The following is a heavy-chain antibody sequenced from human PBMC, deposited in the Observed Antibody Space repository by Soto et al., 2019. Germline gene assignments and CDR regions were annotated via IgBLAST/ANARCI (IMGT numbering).Heavy chain of an antibody. J-gene: IGHJ6*02. V-gene: IGHV1-2*04. CDR2: INPKSGGT. Sequence: QVQLVQSGAEVKKPGASVKVSCKASGYSFTDYHIHWVRQAPGQGLEWLGRINPKSGGTSTAQKFQGWVTITTDTSISTASMELTRLTSDDTAIYYCARGDSTDCSNGVCSFFYNHEMDVWGQGTTVTVSS. CDR3: ARGDSTDCSNGVCSFFYNHEMDV. D-gene: IGHD2-8*01. CDR1: GYSFTDYH.